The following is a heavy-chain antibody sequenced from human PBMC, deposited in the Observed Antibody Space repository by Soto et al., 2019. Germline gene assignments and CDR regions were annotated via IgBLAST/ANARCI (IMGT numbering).Heavy chain of an antibody. J-gene: IGHJ4*02. CDR3: ARGGAVVVAAPFDY. V-gene: IGHV1-69*13. CDR2: IIPIFGTA. CDR1: GGTFSSYA. D-gene: IGHD2-15*01. Sequence: ASVKVSCKASGGTFSSYAISWVRQAPGQGLEWMGGIIPIFGTANYAQKFQGRVTITADESTSTAYMELSSLRSEDTAVYYCARGGAVVVAAPFDYWGQGTLVTVSS.